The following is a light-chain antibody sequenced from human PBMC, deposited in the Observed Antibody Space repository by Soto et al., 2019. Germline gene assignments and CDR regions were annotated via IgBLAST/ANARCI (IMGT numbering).Light chain of an antibody. CDR1: QSVSSN. V-gene: IGKV3-11*01. J-gene: IGKJ4*01. CDR2: DAS. Sequence: EIVLTQSPATLSLSPGERATLSCRASQSVSSNLAWYQQNPGQAPRLLIFDASNRATGIPARFSGSGSGTDFILTISSLEPEDFAVYYCQQHSNWPLTFGGGTKV. CDR3: QQHSNWPLT.